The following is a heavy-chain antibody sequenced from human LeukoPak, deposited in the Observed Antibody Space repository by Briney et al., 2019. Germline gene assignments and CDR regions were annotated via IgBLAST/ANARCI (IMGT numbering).Heavy chain of an antibody. V-gene: IGHV3-64D*06. CDR3: VKDEGYCSSVSCSPSY. Sequence: GGSLRLACAASGFNFRNYPMHWVRQTPGKGLEYVSAIGGNGDTTHYEVSVKGRVTISRDNSKNTLYLQLSSLRVEDTAVYYCVKDEGYCSSVSCSPSYWGQGTLVTVSS. D-gene: IGHD2-2*01. CDR2: IGGNGDTT. J-gene: IGHJ4*02. CDR1: GFNFRNYP.